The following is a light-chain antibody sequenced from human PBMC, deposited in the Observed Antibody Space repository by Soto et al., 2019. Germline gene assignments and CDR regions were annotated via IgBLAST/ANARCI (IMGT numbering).Light chain of an antibody. CDR3: QQYYSYPRT. CDR1: QSVSSY. V-gene: IGKV3-11*01. J-gene: IGKJ1*01. Sequence: EIVLTQSPCTLSLSPGERATLSCRASQSVSSYLAWYQQKPGQAPRLLIYDASNRATGIPARFSGSGSGTDFTLTISCLQSEDFATYYCQQYYSYPRTFGQGTKVDIK. CDR2: DAS.